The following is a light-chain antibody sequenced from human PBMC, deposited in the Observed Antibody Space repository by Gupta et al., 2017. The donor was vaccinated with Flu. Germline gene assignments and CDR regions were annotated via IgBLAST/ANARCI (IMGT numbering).Light chain of an antibody. CDR3: CSYAGSSTWV. V-gene: IGLV2-23*01. Sequence: QSPLTQPASVSVSPGQSITISCTGTSSDVGSYNLVSWYQQHPGKAPNLMIYEGSKRPSGVSNRFSGSKSGNTASLTISGLQAEDEADYYCCSYAGSSTWVFGGGTKLTVL. CDR1: SSDVGSYNL. J-gene: IGLJ3*02. CDR2: EGS.